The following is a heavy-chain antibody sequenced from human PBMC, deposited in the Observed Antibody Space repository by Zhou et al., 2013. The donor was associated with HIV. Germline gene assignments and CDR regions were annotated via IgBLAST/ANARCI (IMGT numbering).Heavy chain of an antibody. V-gene: IGHV1-69*05. D-gene: IGHD1-26*01. CDR1: GDIFSSYA. CDR3: ARDLGAGSGATYYYYYMDV. J-gene: IGHJ6*03. CDR2: IIPMFGTS. Sequence: QVQLVQSGTEVKKPGSSVKVSCKASGDIFSSYAISWVRQAPGQGLEWMGGIIPMFGTSNYAQKFQGRVTITTDESTSTVYMELSSLRSEDTAVYYCARDLGAGSGATYYYYYMDVWGKGTTVTVS.